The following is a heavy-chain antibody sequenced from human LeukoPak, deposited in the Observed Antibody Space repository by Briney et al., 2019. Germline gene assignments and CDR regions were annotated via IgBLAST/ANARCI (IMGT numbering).Heavy chain of an antibody. V-gene: IGHV3-30*02. CDR3: ARGFDGLRLKGQYFDY. J-gene: IGHJ4*02. CDR2: IRYDGSNK. Sequence: GGSLRLSCAASGFTFSSYGMHWVRQAPGKGLEWVAFIRYDGSNKYYADSVKGRFTISRDNSKNTLYLQMNSLRAEDTAVYYCARGFDGLRLKGQYFDYWGQGTLVTVSS. D-gene: IGHD5/OR15-5a*01. CDR1: GFTFSSYG.